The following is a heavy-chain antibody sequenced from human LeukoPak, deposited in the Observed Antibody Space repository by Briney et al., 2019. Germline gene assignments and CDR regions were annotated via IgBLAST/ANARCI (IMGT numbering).Heavy chain of an antibody. V-gene: IGHV4-59*01. CDR2: IYYSGST. D-gene: IGHD6-19*01. J-gene: IGHJ5*02. CDR3: ARPHSRAWPHMFDP. CDR1: GGSISTYS. Sequence: SETLSLTCTVSGGSISTYSWTWIRQPPGKGLEWIGNIYYSGSTNYNPSLKSRVTISIDTSKNQFSLRVSSVTAAHTPVYYCARPHSRAWPHMFDPWAKETRVPVPS.